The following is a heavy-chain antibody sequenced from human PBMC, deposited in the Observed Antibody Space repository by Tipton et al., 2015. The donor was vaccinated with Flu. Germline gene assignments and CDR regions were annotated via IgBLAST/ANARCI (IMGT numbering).Heavy chain of an antibody. J-gene: IGHJ4*02. CDR2: ISVHNGNT. D-gene: IGHD3-22*01. V-gene: IGHV1-18*01. CDR3: ARDTYYYDTSGRTVDY. Sequence: QLVQSGPEVKKPGASVKVSCKASGYTFSSYGISWVRQAPGQGLEWMGWISVHNGNTKYVQKFQGRVTLTTDTSTSTAYMELRSLKSDDTAVYYCARDTYYYDTSGRTVDYWGQGTLVTVSS. CDR1: GYTFSSYG.